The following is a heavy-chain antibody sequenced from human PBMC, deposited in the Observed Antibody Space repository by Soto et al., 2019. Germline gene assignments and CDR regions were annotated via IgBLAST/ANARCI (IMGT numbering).Heavy chain of an antibody. Sequence: GGSLRLSCAASGFTFSSYAMSWVRQAPGKGLEWVSAISGSGGSTYYADSVKGRFTISRDNSKNTLYLQMNSLRAEDTAVYYCAKDQRYDFWSGYYAYWGQGTLVTVSS. J-gene: IGHJ4*02. D-gene: IGHD3-3*01. V-gene: IGHV3-23*01. CDR1: GFTFSSYA. CDR2: ISGSGGST. CDR3: AKDQRYDFWSGYYAY.